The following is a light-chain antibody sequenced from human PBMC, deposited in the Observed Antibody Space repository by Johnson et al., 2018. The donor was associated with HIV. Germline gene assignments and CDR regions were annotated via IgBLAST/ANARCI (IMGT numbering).Light chain of an antibody. CDR3: GTWDSSLSAHYV. CDR2: ENN. J-gene: IGLJ1*01. CDR1: TSNIGNNY. Sequence: QSVLTQPPSVSAAPGQKVTISCSGSTSNIGNNYVSWYQHLPGTAPKLLICENNKRPSGIPDRFSGSKSGTSATLGITGLQTGDEADYCCGTWDSSLSAHYVFGTGTKITVL. V-gene: IGLV1-51*02.